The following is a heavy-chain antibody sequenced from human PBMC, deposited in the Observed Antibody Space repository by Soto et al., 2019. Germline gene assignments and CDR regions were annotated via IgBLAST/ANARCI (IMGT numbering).Heavy chain of an antibody. V-gene: IGHV3-33*01. J-gene: IGHJ4*02. Sequence: QVQLVESGGGVVQPGRSLRLSCAASGFTFSSYGMHWVRQAPGKGLEWVAVIWYDGSNKYYADSVKGRFTISRDNSKNTVYLKMNSLRAEDTAVYYCASNYCSGGSCYWYYFGYWGQGTLVTVSS. CDR1: GFTFSSYG. CDR3: ASNYCSGGSCYWYYFGY. D-gene: IGHD2-15*01. CDR2: IWYDGSNK.